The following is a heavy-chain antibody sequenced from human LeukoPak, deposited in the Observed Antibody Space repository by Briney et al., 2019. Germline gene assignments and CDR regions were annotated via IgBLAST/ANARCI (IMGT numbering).Heavy chain of an antibody. CDR3: ARGGTFYRRTLLNYFDY. V-gene: IGHV1-69*05. D-gene: IGHD1-14*01. J-gene: IGHJ4*02. CDR2: IIPISGTP. Sequence: ASVKVSCTASGGTFSSYTISWVRQAPGQGLEWMGGIIPISGTPNYAQKFQGRVTFTTDESTSTAYMELTSLRSEDTAVYYCARGGTFYRRTLLNYFDYWGQGSLVTVSS. CDR1: GGTFSSYT.